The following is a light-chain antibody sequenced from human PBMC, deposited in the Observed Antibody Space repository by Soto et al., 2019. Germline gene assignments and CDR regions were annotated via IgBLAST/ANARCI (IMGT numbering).Light chain of an antibody. Sequence: MTECHSTMSASVGAREHLTCRASQNVNNCLAWFQQKPGKVPKLLIFDASTLQPGVPSRFGGGGSGTEFTLTISGLQPDDFATYYCQQYNSYFTWTFGQGTKVDIK. V-gene: IGKV1-5*01. J-gene: IGKJ1*01. CDR1: QNVNNC. CDR2: DAS. CDR3: QQYNSYFTWT.